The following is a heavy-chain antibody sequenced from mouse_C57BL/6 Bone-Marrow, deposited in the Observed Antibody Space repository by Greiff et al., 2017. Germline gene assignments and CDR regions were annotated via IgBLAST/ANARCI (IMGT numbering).Heavy chain of an antibody. V-gene: IGHV1-69*01. D-gene: IGHD2-2*01. CDR3: ARERLSGYFDV. J-gene: IGHJ1*03. Sequence: QVQLQQPGAELVMPGASVKLSCKASGYTFTSYWMHWVKQRPGQGLEWIGEIDPSDSYTNYNQKFKGKSTLTVDKSSRTAYMQLSSLTSEDSAVYYCARERLSGYFDVWGTGTTVTVSS. CDR2: IDPSDSYT. CDR1: GYTFTSYW.